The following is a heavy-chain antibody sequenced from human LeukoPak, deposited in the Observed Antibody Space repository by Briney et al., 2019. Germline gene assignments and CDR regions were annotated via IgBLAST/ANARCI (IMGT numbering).Heavy chain of an antibody. J-gene: IGHJ3*02. CDR1: GGSISSGGYY. D-gene: IGHD3-10*01. CDR2: IYYSGST. Sequence: SETLSLTCTVSGGSISSGGYYWSWIRQHPGKGLEWIGYIYYSGSTYYNPSLKSRVTISVDTSKNQFSLKLSSVTAADTAVYYCARGAYGSGSLGAFDIWGQGTMVTVSS. V-gene: IGHV4-31*03. CDR3: ARGAYGSGSLGAFDI.